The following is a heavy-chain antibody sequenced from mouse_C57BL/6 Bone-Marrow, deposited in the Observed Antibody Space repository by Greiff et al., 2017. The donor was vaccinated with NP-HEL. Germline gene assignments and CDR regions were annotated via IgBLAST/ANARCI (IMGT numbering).Heavy chain of an antibody. CDR1: GFSFNTYA. D-gene: IGHD1-1*01. CDR2: IRSKSNNYAT. J-gene: IGHJ1*03. V-gene: IGHV10-1*01. Sequence: EVMLVESGGGLVQPKGSLKLSCAASGFSFNTYAMNWVRQAPGKGLEWVARIRSKSNNYATYYADSVKDRFTISRDDSESMLYLQMNNLKTEDTAMYYCVRHYYGTFYWYFDVWGTGTTVTVSS. CDR3: VRHYYGTFYWYFDV.